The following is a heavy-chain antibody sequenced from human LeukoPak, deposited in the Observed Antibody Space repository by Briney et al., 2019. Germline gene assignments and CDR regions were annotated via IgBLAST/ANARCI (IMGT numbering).Heavy chain of an antibody. CDR1: GFTFSSYW. D-gene: IGHD2-15*01. J-gene: IGHJ1*01. CDR2: IKQDGSEK. V-gene: IGHV3-7*01. Sequence: GGSLRLSCAASGFTFSSYWMSWVRQAPGKGLEWVANIKQDGSEKYYVDSVKGRFTISRDNAKNSLYLQMNSLRAEDTAVYYCAREKAPVAATLLGYFQHWGQGALVTVSS. CDR3: AREKAPVAATLLGYFQH.